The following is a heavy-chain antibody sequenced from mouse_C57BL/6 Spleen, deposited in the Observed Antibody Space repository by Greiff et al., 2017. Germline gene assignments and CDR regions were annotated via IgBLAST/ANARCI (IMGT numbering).Heavy chain of an antibody. D-gene: IGHD2-10*01. V-gene: IGHV1-15*01. CDR3: TRSAYSYAMDY. J-gene: IGHJ4*01. CDR2: IDPETGGT. CDR1: GYTFTDYE. Sequence: QVQLKESGAELVRPGASVTLSCKASGYTFTDYEMHWVKQTPVHGLEWIGAIDPETGGTAYNQKFKGKAILTADKSSSTAYMELRSLTSEDSAVYYCTRSAYSYAMDYWGQGTSVTVSS.